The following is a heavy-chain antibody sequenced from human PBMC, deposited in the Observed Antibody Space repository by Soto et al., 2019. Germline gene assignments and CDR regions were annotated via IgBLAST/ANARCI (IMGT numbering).Heavy chain of an antibody. D-gene: IGHD3-10*01. V-gene: IGHV1-18*01. J-gene: IGHJ4*02. CDR1: GYTFTNYA. CDR2: ISAYNGNT. CDR3: ARAWFGDFVYYFDY. Sequence: QVQLVQSGAEVKKPGASVKVSCKASGYTFTNYAISWVRQAPGQGLEWMGWISAYNGNTNYAQKLQGRVTMTTDTSTRSASMELRSRRSDDTAVYYCARAWFGDFVYYFDYWGQGTLVTVSS.